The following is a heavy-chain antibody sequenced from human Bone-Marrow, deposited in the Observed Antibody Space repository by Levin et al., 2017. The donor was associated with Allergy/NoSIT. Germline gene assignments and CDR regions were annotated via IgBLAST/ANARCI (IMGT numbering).Heavy chain of an antibody. Sequence: PGGSLRLSCVGSGFTFSSYTMNWVRQAPGRGLEWVSSMTSSGDFIYYADSVKGRFTISRENGKNSLDLQMSNVTVEDTAIYYCARRGPAAVDYWGQGTLVTVSS. CDR1: GFTFSSYT. D-gene: IGHD6-13*01. V-gene: IGHV3-21*01. J-gene: IGHJ4*02. CDR2: MTSSGDFI. CDR3: ARRGPAAVDY.